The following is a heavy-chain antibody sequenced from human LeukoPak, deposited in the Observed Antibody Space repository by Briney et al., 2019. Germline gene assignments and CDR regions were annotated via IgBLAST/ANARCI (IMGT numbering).Heavy chain of an antibody. Sequence: GSLRLSCAASGFTVSSNYMSWVRQAPGKGLEWVSVIYSGGSTYYADSVKGRFIISRDNAKNSLYLQLNSLRVEDTAVYYCRSGGAAPGAFDNWGQGTLVTVSP. J-gene: IGHJ4*02. CDR1: GFTVSSNY. V-gene: IGHV3-53*05. CDR3: RSGGAAPGAFDN. D-gene: IGHD6-13*01. CDR2: IYSGGST.